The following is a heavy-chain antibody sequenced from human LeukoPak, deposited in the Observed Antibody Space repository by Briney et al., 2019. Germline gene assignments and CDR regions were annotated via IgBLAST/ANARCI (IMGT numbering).Heavy chain of an antibody. D-gene: IGHD3-9*01. CDR3: ARNVLRYFDWGLDVLDF. J-gene: IGHJ3*01. Sequence: PSETLSLTCTVSGGSISSRSHYWGWIRQPPGKGLEWIGSIHYSGSTYYNPSLKSRVTISVDTSKNQFSLKVTSVTAADTAVYYCARNVLRYFDWGLDVLDFWGQGIMVTVSS. CDR1: GGSISSRSHY. CDR2: IHYSGST. V-gene: IGHV4-39*01.